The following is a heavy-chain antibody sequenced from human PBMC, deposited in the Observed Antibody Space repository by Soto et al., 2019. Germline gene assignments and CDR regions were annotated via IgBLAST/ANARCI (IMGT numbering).Heavy chain of an antibody. CDR1: GYTFASCG. D-gene: IGHD3-9*01. J-gene: IGHJ3*02. CDR3: ARDPCYDILTGYYPLRPMDAFDI. CDR2: ISAYNGNT. Sequence: ASVKVSWKASGYTFASCGMSWVRQAPVQGLEWMGWISAYNGNTNYAQKLQGRVTMTTDKSTSTAYMELRSLRSDDTAVYYCARDPCYDILTGYYPLRPMDAFDIWGQGTMVTVS. V-gene: IGHV1-18*04.